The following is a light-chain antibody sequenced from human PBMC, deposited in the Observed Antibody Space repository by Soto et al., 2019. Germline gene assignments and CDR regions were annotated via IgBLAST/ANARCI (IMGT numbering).Light chain of an antibody. CDR3: QQYSSSPPAFT. CDR2: GAS. Sequence: EIVLTQSPGTLSLSPGERATLSCRASQSISSSYLAWYQQRPGQAPRLLIFGASYRATGIPDRFSGSGSGTDFTLTISRLELEAFAVYYCQQYSSSPPAFTFGPGTKVESK. CDR1: QSISSSY. V-gene: IGKV3-20*01. J-gene: IGKJ3*01.